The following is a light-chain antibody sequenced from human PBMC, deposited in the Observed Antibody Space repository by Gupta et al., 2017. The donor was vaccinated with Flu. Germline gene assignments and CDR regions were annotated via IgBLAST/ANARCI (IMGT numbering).Light chain of an antibody. CDR2: EVS. CDR1: SSDIGAYNY. CDR3: SSYTGSVTV. V-gene: IGLV2-14*01. J-gene: IGLJ2*01. Sequence: QSALTQPASVSGSPGQSITIRCTGTSSDIGAYNYVSWYQQYPGKVPKLLIYEVSYRPSGISDRFSGSKSGNTASLTISGLQADDEADYYCSSYTGSVTVFGGGTKVTVL.